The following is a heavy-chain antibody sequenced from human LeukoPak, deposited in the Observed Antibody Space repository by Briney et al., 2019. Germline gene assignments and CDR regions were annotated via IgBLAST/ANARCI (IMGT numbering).Heavy chain of an antibody. J-gene: IGHJ6*03. Sequence: PGGSLRLSCAASGFTFSNYGMNWVRQAPEKGLEWVSSISSSSTYIYYADSVKGRFTISRDNAKNSLYLQMNSLRAEDTAVYYCAKSSGWNYYYYYMDVWGKGTTVIASS. D-gene: IGHD6-19*01. CDR3: AKSSGWNYYYYYMDV. CDR1: GFTFSNYG. V-gene: IGHV3-21*01. CDR2: ISSSSTYI.